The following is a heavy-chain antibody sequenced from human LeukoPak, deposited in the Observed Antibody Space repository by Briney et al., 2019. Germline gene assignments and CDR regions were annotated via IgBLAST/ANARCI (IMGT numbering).Heavy chain of an antibody. CDR3: ASGIAAEDYYMDV. V-gene: IGHV4-39*07. Sequence: PSETLSLTCTVSGGSISSSSYYWGWIRQPPGKGLEWIGSIYYSGSTYYNPSLKSRVTISVDTSKNQFSLKLSSVTAADTAVYYCASGIAAEDYYMDVWGKGTTVTVSS. CDR1: GGSISSSSYY. J-gene: IGHJ6*03. CDR2: IYYSGST. D-gene: IGHD6-13*01.